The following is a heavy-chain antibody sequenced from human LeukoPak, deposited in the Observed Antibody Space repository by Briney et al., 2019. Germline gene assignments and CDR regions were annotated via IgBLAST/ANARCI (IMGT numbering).Heavy chain of an antibody. CDR2: INSDGSST. J-gene: IGHJ4*02. Sequence: GGSLRLSCAASGFTFSGYWMHWVRHAPGKGLVWVSRINSDGSSTTYADSVKGRFTISRDNAKNTLYLQMNSLRAEGTAMYYCARVRAAHGIGFGYWGQGTLVTVTS. V-gene: IGHV3-74*03. D-gene: IGHD6-13*01. CDR1: GFTFSGYW. CDR3: ARVRAAHGIGFGY.